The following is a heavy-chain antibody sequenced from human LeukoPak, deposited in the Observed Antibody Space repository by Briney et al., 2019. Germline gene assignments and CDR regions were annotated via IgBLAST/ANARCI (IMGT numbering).Heavy chain of an antibody. Sequence: ASVKVSCKATGYTFTGYYMHWERQAPGQGLEWMGGIIPIFGTANYAQKFQGRVTITADESTSTAYMELSSLRSEDTAVYYCARGVSYQLLLCFDIWGQGTMVTVSS. D-gene: IGHD2-2*01. CDR1: GYTFTGYY. J-gene: IGHJ3*02. CDR3: ARGVSYQLLLCFDI. V-gene: IGHV1-69*13. CDR2: IIPIFGTA.